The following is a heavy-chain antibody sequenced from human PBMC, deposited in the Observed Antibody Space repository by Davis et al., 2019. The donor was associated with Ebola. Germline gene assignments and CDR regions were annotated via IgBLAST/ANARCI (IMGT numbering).Heavy chain of an antibody. CDR2: INPNSGGT. V-gene: IGHV1-2*02. J-gene: IGHJ4*02. CDR3: ARVGTTVTTIDY. Sequence: ASVKVSCKASGYTFTGYYMHWVRQAPGQGLEWMGWINPNSGGTNYAQKFQGRVTMTRDTSISTVYMELSSLRSEDTAVYYCARVGTTVTTIDYWGQGTLVTVSS. D-gene: IGHD4-17*01. CDR1: GYTFTGYY.